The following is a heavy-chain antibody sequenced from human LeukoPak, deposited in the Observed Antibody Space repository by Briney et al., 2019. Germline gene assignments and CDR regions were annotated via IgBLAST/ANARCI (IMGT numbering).Heavy chain of an antibody. CDR2: IYTSGST. CDR3: ARFSGSYSTGYYFDY. Sequence: SETLSLTCTVSGGSISSYYWSWIRQPAGKGLEWIGRIYTSGSTNYNPSLKSRVTMSVDTSRNQFSLKLSSVTAADTAVYCCARFSGSYSTGYYFDYWGQGTLVTVSS. CDR1: GGSISSYY. V-gene: IGHV4-4*07. D-gene: IGHD1-26*01. J-gene: IGHJ4*02.